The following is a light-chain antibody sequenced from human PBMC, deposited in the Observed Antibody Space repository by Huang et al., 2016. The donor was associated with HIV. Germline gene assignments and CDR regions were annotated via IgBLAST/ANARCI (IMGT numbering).Light chain of an antibody. CDR2: GAS. Sequence: EIVMTQSPATLSVSPGERATLSCRASKSVSTNLAWYQQKSGQAPRLLIYGASTRATGISARFSGSGFETEFTLTISSLQSEDVAVYYCQQYNNWHTFGQGTKLEIK. CDR1: KSVSTN. J-gene: IGKJ2*01. CDR3: QQYNNWHT. V-gene: IGKV3-15*01.